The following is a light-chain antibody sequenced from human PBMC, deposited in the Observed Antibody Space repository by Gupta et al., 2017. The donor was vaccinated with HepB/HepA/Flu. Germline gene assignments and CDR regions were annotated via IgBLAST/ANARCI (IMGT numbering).Light chain of an antibody. J-gene: IGKJ1*01. CDR2: KAS. Sequence: DIQMTQSPSTLSASVGDRVTITCRTSQGISSWLAWYQQKPGKAPKLLISKASTLESGVPSRFSGSGSGTEFTLTISSLQPDDFATYYCQHYLSYSATFGQGTKVEIK. V-gene: IGKV1-5*03. CDR3: QHYLSYSAT. CDR1: QGISSW.